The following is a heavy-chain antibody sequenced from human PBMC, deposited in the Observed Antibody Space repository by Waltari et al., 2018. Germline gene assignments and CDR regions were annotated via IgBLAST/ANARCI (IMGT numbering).Heavy chain of an antibody. CDR2: SSHSGSTI. D-gene: IGHD3-16*01. CDR3: ARSHYDSGRYGDN. J-gene: IGHJ4*02. V-gene: IGHV3-48*03. CDR1: GFTLSTYQ. Sequence: EVQLVESGGGLVQPGGSLRLSCAASGFTLSTYQMNWVRQAPGKGLEWVSYSSHSGSTIYYADSVKGRFTISRDNAENSLYLQMNSLRAEDTAIYYCARSHYDSGRYGDNWGQGALVTVSS.